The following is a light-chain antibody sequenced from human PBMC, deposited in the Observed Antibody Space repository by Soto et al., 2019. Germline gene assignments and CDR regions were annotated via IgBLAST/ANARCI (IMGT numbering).Light chain of an antibody. CDR1: QSVSSSY. CDR2: DAS. CDR3: QQRSNWPWT. Sequence: EIVLTQSPGTLSLSPGERATLSCRASQSVSSSYLAWYLQIPGQAPRLLIYDASNRATGIPARFRGSGSGTDFTLTINSLEPEDFAVYYCQQRSNWPWTFGQGTKVDIK. V-gene: IGKV3D-20*02. J-gene: IGKJ1*01.